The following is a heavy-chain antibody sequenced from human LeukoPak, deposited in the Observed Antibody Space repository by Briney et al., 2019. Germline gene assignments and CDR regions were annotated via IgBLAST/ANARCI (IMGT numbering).Heavy chain of an antibody. V-gene: IGHV3-30*02. D-gene: IGHD2-8*01. CDR1: GFTLSNYG. CDR2: IRYDGSNQ. J-gene: IGHJ1*01. CDR3: AKPPIMGSNPGDVCFQH. Sequence: GGSLRRSCAASGFTLSNYGMHWVRQAPGKGLEWVAFIRYDGSNQYYTDSVKGRFTISRDNSKNTLYLQMNSLRRDDTAVYYCAKPPIMGSNPGDVCFQHWGQGPLVTVSS.